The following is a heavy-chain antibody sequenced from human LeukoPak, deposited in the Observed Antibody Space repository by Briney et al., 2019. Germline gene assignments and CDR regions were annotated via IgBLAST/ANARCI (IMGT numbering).Heavy chain of an antibody. J-gene: IGHJ6*03. CDR3: ARGIVGATDGGYYYYMDV. Sequence: GASVKVSCKASGYTFTSYYMHWVRRAPGQGLEWMGIINPSGGSTSYAQKFQGRVTMTRDTSTSTVYMELSSLRSEDTAVYYCARGIVGATDGGYYYYMDVWGKGTTVTVSS. V-gene: IGHV1-46*03. CDR2: INPSGGST. D-gene: IGHD1-26*01. CDR1: GYTFTSYY.